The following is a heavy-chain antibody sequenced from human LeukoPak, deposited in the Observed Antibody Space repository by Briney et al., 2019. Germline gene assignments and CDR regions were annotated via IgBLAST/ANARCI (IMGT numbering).Heavy chain of an antibody. J-gene: IGHJ4*02. D-gene: IGHD6-19*01. V-gene: IGHV3-48*03. CDR2: ISSGSTI. CDR1: GFTFSSYE. CDR3: AGKSIAVAGAPFDY. Sequence: GGSLRLSCAASGFTFSSYEMNWVRQAPGKGLEWVSYISSGSTIYDADSVKGRFTISRDNAKNSLYLQMNSLRAEDTAVYYCAGKSIAVAGAPFDYWGQGTLVTVSS.